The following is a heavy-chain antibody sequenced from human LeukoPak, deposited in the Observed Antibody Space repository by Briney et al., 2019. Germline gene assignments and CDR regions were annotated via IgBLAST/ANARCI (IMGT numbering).Heavy chain of an antibody. CDR3: AREGSYGAFDI. CDR2: IKQDGSEK. CDR1: GFTFSSYS. D-gene: IGHD3-10*01. V-gene: IGHV3-7*01. Sequence: GGSLRLSCAASGFTFSSYSMNWVRQAPGKGLEWVANIKQDGSEKYYVDSVKGRFTISRDNAKNSLYLQMNSLRAEDTAVYYCAREGSYGAFDIWGQGTIVTVSS. J-gene: IGHJ3*02.